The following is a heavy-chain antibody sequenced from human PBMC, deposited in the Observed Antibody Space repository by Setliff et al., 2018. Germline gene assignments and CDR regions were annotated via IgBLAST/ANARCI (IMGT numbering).Heavy chain of an antibody. CDR1: GGSISDYY. Sequence: PSETLSLTCGGYGGSISDYYWSWIRQPPGKGLEWIGEINHSGSTNYNPSLKSRVTISLDTSTNQVSLRLTSVTAADTAVYYCAREEPYSSSWSWFDPWGQGTLVTVSS. D-gene: IGHD6-13*01. CDR3: AREEPYSSSWSWFDP. V-gene: IGHV4-34*01. J-gene: IGHJ5*02. CDR2: INHSGST.